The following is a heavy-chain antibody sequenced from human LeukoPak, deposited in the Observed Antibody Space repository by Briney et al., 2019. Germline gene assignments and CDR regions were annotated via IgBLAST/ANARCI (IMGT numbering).Heavy chain of an antibody. D-gene: IGHD3-22*01. CDR1: GGTFSTYT. CDR2: ISAYNGNT. CDR3: AADYYDSSGYYYPLGH. V-gene: IGHV1-18*01. Sequence: ASVKVSCKASGGTFSTYTLSWVRQAPGQGLEWMGWISAYNGNTNYAQKLQGRVTMTTDTSTSTAYMELRSLRSDDTAVYYCAADYYDSSGYYYPLGHWGQGTLVTVSS. J-gene: IGHJ4*02.